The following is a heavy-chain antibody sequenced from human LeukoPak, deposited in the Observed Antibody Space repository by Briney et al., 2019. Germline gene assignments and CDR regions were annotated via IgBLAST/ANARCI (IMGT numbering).Heavy chain of an antibody. D-gene: IGHD3-16*02. CDR2: ISGSGSYT. V-gene: IGHV3-23*01. J-gene: IGHJ6*03. CDR3: AKDWDYVWGTYRPYYMDV. Sequence: SGGSLRLSCAASGFTVSGYSMSWVRQAPGKGLEWVSAISGSGSYTDYADSVKGRFTISKDNSKNTLYMRMSSLRAEDTAVYYCAKDWDYVWGTYRPYYMDVWGKGTTVTVSS. CDR1: GFTVSGYS.